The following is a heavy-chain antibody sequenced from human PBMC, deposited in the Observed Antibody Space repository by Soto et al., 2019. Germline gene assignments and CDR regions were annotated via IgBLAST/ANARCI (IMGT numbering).Heavy chain of an antibody. V-gene: IGHV4-38-2*01. CDR1: GYSIASGYY. J-gene: IGHJ6*02. Sequence: PETLSLTCAVSGYSIASGYYWAWIRQPPGKGLEWIGSIYHAGSAYYNPSLNSRVAMSLDTSDNHFSLKLTSVTAADTAVYYCARTFDYYGMDVWGQGSTVTVSS. CDR3: ARTFDYYGMDV. CDR2: IYHAGSA.